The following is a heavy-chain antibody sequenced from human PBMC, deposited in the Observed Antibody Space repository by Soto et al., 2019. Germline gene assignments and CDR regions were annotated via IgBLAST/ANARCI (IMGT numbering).Heavy chain of an antibody. CDR3: AISQDRGGRTTFIY. V-gene: IGHV3-9*01. CDR2: INWKSDI. J-gene: IGHJ4*01. D-gene: IGHD3-16*01. Sequence: GGSLRLSCAVSGFTFDDNAMHWVRQAPEKGLEWVSGINWKSDIGYADSVKGRFTISRDNAENSLYLQMNSLRAEGTALYYCAISQDRGGRTTFIYWGQGAQVTVSS. CDR1: GFTFDDNA.